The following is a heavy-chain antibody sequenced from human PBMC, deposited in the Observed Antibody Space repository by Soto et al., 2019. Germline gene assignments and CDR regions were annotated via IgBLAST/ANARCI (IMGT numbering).Heavy chain of an antibody. V-gene: IGHV4-39*01. Sequence: SETLSLTCTVSGGSISSSSYYWGWIRQPPGKGLEWIGSIYYSGSTYYNPSLKSRVTISVDTSKNQFSLKLSSVTAADTAVYYCARHGYCGSTSCYVVGLKYNWFDPWGQGTLVTVSS. J-gene: IGHJ5*02. D-gene: IGHD2-2*03. CDR3: ARHGYCGSTSCYVVGLKYNWFDP. CDR1: GGSISSSSYY. CDR2: IYYSGST.